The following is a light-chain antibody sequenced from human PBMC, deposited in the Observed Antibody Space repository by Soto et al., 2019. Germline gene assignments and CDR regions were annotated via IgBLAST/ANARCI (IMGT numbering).Light chain of an antibody. CDR2: AAS. J-gene: IGKJ1*01. CDR1: QDIRNE. Sequence: IQMTQSPSSLSASVGDRVTITCRASQDIRNELGWYQQKPGKAPTLLTYAASSLKSGVPSRFSGSGSGTEFTLTISSLQPDDFATYYCQHYNSYSEAFGQGTKVDIK. CDR3: QHYNSYSEA. V-gene: IGKV1-17*01.